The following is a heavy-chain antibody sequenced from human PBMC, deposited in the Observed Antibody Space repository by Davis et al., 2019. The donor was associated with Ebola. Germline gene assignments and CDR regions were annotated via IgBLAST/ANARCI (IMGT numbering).Heavy chain of an antibody. CDR1: GGSINSGDYY. V-gene: IGHV4-30-4*01. Sequence: SETLSLTCTVSGGSINSGDYYWSWIRRPPGKGLEWIGYIYYSGSTYYNPSLKSRVTISVDTSKNQFSLKLSSVTAADTAVYYCASRYYSARFDNWGQGTLVTVSS. D-gene: IGHD3-10*01. J-gene: IGHJ4*02. CDR2: IYYSGST. CDR3: ASRYYSARFDN.